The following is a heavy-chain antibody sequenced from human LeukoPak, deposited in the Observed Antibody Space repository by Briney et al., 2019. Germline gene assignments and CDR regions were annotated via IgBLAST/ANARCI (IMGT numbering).Heavy chain of an antibody. V-gene: IGHV4-38-2*02. CDR2: IYHSGST. D-gene: IGHD6-6*01. CDR3: ARTEYSSSPYSYYYMDV. Sequence: SETLCLTCTVSGYSISSGYYWGWIRQPPGKGLEWIGSIYHSGSTYYNPSLKSRVTISVDTSKNQFSLKLSSVTAADTAVYYCARTEYSSSPYSYYYMDVWGKGTTVTVSS. CDR1: GYSISSGYY. J-gene: IGHJ6*03.